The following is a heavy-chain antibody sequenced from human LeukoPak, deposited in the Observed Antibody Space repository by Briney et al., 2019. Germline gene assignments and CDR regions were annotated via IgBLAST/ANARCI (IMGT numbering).Heavy chain of an antibody. CDR3: ARIRSYDFWSGYYFFDY. CDR2: IDWDDDK. Sequence: SGPTLVNPTQPLTLTCTFSGFSLSTSGMCVSWIRQPPGKALEWLARIDWDDDKYYSTSLKTRLTISKDTSKNQVVLTMTNMDPVDTATYYCARIRSYDFWSGYYFFDYWGQGTLVTVSS. D-gene: IGHD3-3*01. CDR1: GFSLSTSGMC. V-gene: IGHV2-70*11. J-gene: IGHJ4*02.